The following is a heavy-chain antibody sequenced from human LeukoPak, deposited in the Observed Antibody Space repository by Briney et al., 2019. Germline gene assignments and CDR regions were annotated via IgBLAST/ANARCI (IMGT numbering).Heavy chain of an antibody. V-gene: IGHV4-59*12. J-gene: IGHJ4*02. D-gene: IGHD4-17*01. CDR2: IYYSGST. CDR1: GGSISSYY. Sequence: PSETLSLTCTVSGGSISSYYWSWIRQPPGKGLEWIGYIYYSGSTNYNPSLKSRVTISVDTSKNQFSLKLSSVTAADTAVYYCARDNHGDYGDYFDYWGQGTLVTVSS. CDR3: ARDNHGDYGDYFDY.